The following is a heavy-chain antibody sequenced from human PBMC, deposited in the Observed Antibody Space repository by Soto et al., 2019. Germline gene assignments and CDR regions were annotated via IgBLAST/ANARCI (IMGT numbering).Heavy chain of an antibody. CDR3: AKGPGYYDFWSGYYIAGNWFYP. J-gene: IGHJ5*02. Sequence: GGSLRLSCAASGFTFSSYAMSWVRQAPGKGLECVSAISGSGGSTYYADSVKGRFTISRDNSKNTLYLQMNSLRAEDTAVYYCAKGPGYYDFWSGYYIAGNWFYPWGQGTLVTVSS. V-gene: IGHV3-23*01. CDR2: ISGSGGST. D-gene: IGHD3-3*01. CDR1: GFTFSSYA.